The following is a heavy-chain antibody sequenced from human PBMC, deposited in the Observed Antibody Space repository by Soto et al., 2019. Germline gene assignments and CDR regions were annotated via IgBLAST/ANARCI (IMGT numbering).Heavy chain of an antibody. CDR3: SRGDY. CDR2: RSHSGET. Sequence: QVQLQESGQRLVRPSQTLSLTCTVSVESIDTAGYYWIWIRHRPGRGLEWLGFRSHSGETYYSSSIKSRLSISIDRSHNQVTLKVTSVTAADTAVYFCSRGDYWGPGMLVTVSS. CDR1: VESIDTAGYY. J-gene: IGHJ4*02. V-gene: IGHV4-31*03.